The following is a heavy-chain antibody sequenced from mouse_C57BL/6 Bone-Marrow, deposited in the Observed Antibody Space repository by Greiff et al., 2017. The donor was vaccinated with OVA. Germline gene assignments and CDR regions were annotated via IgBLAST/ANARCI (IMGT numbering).Heavy chain of an antibody. CDR1: GYTFTSYW. Sequence: QVQLQQPGAELVRPGSSVKLSCKASGYTFTSYWMDWVKQRPGQGLEWIGNIYPSDSETHYNQKFKDKATLTVDKSSSTAYMQLSSLTSEDSAVYYCASGGRPDGAAWFAYWGQGTLVTVSA. D-gene: IGHD1-1*02. CDR2: IYPSDSET. J-gene: IGHJ3*01. V-gene: IGHV1-61*01. CDR3: ASGGRPDGAAWFAY.